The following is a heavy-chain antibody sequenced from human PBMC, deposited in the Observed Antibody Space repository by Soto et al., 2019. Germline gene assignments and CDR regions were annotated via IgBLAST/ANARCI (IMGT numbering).Heavy chain of an antibody. V-gene: IGHV1-8*01. Sequence: GASVKVSCKASGYTFTSYDINWVRQATGQGLEWMGWMNPNSGNTGYAQKFQGRVTMTRNTSISTAYMELSSLRSEDTAVYYCARGTVVVPAADIYYYYMDVWGKGTTVTVSS. CDR1: GYTFTSYD. CDR3: ARGTVVVPAADIYYYYMDV. D-gene: IGHD2-2*01. CDR2: MNPNSGNT. J-gene: IGHJ6*03.